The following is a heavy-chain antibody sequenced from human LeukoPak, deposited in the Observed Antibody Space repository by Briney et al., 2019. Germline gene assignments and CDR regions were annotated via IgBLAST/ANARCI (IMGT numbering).Heavy chain of an antibody. D-gene: IGHD6-6*01. CDR2: INWNGGST. CDR3: ARSRIAASNYYMDV. CDR1: GFTFDDYG. Sequence: PGGSLRLSCAASGFTFDDYGMSWVRHAPGKGLEWVSGINWNGGSTGYADSVKGRFTISRDNAKNSLYLQMNSLRAEDTALYYCARSRIAASNYYMDVWGKGTTVTVSS. J-gene: IGHJ6*03. V-gene: IGHV3-20*04.